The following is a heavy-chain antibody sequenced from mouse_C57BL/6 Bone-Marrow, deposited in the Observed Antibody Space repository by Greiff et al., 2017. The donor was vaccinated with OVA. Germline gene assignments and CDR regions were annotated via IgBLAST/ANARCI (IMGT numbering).Heavy chain of an antibody. J-gene: IGHJ2*01. CDR2: IDPSDSYT. D-gene: IGHD1-1*01. V-gene: IGHV1-69*01. Sequence: QVQLQQPGAELVMPGASVKLSCKASGYTFTSYWMHWVKQRPGQGLEWIGEIDPSDSYTNYNQKFKGKSTLTVDKSSSTAYMKLSSLTSEDSAVYYCARERYLLGDYWGQGTTLTVSS. CDR1: GYTFTSYW. CDR3: ARERYLLGDY.